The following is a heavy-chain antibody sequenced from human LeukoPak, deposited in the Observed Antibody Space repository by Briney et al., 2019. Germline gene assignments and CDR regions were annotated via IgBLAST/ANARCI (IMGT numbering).Heavy chain of an antibody. CDR2: INPNSGGT. CDR1: GYTFTGYY. Sequence: ASVKVSCKASGYTFTGYYMHWVRQAHGQGLEWMGWINPNSGGTNYAQKFQGRVTMTRDTSISTAYMELSRLRSDDTAVYYCARDKSSSDYYYGMDVWGQGTTVTVSS. V-gene: IGHV1-2*02. J-gene: IGHJ6*02. D-gene: IGHD6-6*01. CDR3: ARDKSSSDYYYGMDV.